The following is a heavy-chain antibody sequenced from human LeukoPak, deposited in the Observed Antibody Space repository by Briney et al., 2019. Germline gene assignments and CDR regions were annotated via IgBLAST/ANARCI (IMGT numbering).Heavy chain of an antibody. V-gene: IGHV1-18*01. J-gene: IGHJ4*02. CDR2: ISAYNGNT. CDR1: GYTFTSYG. Sequence: ASVTVSCKASGYTFTSYGISWVRQAPGQGLEWMGWISAYNGNTKYAQNLQGRVTMTTDTSTSTAYMELRSLRSDDTAVYYCARVAWGTAMVTGEPDYWGQGTLVTVSP. CDR3: ARVAWGTAMVTGEPDY. D-gene: IGHD5-18*01.